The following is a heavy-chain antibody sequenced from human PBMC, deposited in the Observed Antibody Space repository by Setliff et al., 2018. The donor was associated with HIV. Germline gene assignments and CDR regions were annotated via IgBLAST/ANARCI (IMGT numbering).Heavy chain of an antibody. J-gene: IGHJ3*02. Sequence: ASVKVPCKASGYTFSDYYIHWVRQAPGQGFEWMGRINPNTGGTKFAQKFQGSVTMTRDTSISTAYMELRRLRSDDTAVYYCASQFGAYDSSGYEHDAFNIWGQGTMGTVSS. CDR1: GYTFSDYY. V-gene: IGHV1-2*06. CDR2: INPNTGGT. CDR3: ASQFGAYDSSGYEHDAFNI. D-gene: IGHD3-22*01.